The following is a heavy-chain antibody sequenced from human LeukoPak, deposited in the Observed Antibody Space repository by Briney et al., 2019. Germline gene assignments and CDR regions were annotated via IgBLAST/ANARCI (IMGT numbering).Heavy chain of an antibody. D-gene: IGHD3-22*01. CDR3: ARGYYGSSRIDN. CDR2: VNSDGSTT. J-gene: IGHJ4*02. CDR1: GFPFSNYW. Sequence: GGSLRLSCAASGFPFSNYWMHWVRQAPGKGLVWVSRVNSDGSTTNYADSVKGRFTISRDNAENTLYMRMNSLRPEDTAVYYCARGYYGSSRIDNWGQGTLVTVSS. V-gene: IGHV3-74*01.